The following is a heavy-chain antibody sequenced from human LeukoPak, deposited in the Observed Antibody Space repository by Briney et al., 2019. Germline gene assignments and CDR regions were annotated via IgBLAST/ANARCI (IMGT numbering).Heavy chain of an antibody. V-gene: IGHV3-66*01. D-gene: IGHD2-2*01. Sequence: GGSLRPSCAASGFTVSTNYMSWVGRAPGKALKWVSVIYSGSSTYYADSVKGRFTISRDNSKNTLYLQMNSLRAEDTAVYYCARDRTWDIVVVPGSLYYGMDVWGQGTTVTVSS. CDR3: ARDRTWDIVVVPGSLYYGMDV. CDR2: IYSGSST. CDR1: GFTVSTNY. J-gene: IGHJ6*02.